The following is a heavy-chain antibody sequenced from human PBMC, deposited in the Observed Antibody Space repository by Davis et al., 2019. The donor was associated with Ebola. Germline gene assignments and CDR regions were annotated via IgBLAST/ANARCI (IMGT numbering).Heavy chain of an antibody. CDR2: INSYNDNT. CDR3: ARLAMVAAGCHDY. Sequence: GESLKVSCKASGYTFTTYGISWVRQAPGQGLEWMAWINSYNDNTNYAQKFQGRVTLTTDTSTNTAYMELRDLRSDDAALYYCARLAMVAAGCHDYWGQGSLVAVSS. CDR1: GYTFTTYG. D-gene: IGHD5-18*01. V-gene: IGHV1-18*01. J-gene: IGHJ4*02.